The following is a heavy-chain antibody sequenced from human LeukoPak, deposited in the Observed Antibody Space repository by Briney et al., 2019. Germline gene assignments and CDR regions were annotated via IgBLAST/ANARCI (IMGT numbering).Heavy chain of an antibody. Sequence: PGGSLRLSCAASGFTFSSYAMSWVRQAPGKGLVWVSRINSDGSSTTYADSVEGRFTISRDNAKNTLYLQMNSLRAEDTALYYCASGAVRTWFFDIWGQGTMVTVSS. CDR1: GFTFSSYA. CDR2: INSDGSST. V-gene: IGHV3-74*01. CDR3: ASGAVRTWFFDI. D-gene: IGHD1-7*01. J-gene: IGHJ3*02.